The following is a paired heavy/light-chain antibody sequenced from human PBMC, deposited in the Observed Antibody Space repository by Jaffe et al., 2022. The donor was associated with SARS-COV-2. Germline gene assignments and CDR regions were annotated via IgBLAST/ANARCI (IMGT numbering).Heavy chain of an antibody. J-gene: IGHJ4*02. V-gene: IGHV3-64D*09. CDR2: ISSNGGST. CDR1: GFTFSSYA. Sequence: EVQLVESGGGLVQPGGSLRLSCSASGFTFSSYAMHWVRQAPGKGLEYVSAISSNGGSTYYADSVKGRFTISRDNSKNTLYLQMSSLRAEDTAVYYCVKDGLEVYYDILTGYSDFDYWGQGTLVTVSS. D-gene: IGHD3-9*01. CDR3: VKDGLEVYYDILTGYSDFDY.
Light chain of an antibody. Sequence: EIVLTQSPGTLSLSPGERATLSCRASQSVSSSYLAWYQQKPGQAPRLLIYGASSRATGIPDRFSGSGSGTDFTLTISRLEPEDFAVYYCQQYGSSSITFGQGTRLEIK. CDR2: GAS. J-gene: IGKJ5*01. V-gene: IGKV3-20*01. CDR3: QQYGSSSIT. CDR1: QSVSSSY.